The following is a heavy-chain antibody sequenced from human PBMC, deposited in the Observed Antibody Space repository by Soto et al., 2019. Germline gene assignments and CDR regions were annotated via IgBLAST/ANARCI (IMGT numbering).Heavy chain of an antibody. CDR3: AKGGNDVMLTCQGGFDP. J-gene: IGHJ5*02. D-gene: IGHD3-9*01. Sequence: EVQLLESGGGLVQPGGSLRLSCTASGFTFRNYAMIWVSQAPGKGLQWVSGISDSGAVIFHADSVRGRFTISSDNSKNTLYLQMNSLRAEDTALYYCAKGGNDVMLTCQGGFDPWGQGTLVTFSS. CDR2: ISDSGAVI. CDR1: GFTFRNYA. V-gene: IGHV3-23*01.